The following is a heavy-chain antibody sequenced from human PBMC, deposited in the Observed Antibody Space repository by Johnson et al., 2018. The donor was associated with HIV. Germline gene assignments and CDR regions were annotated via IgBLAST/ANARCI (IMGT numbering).Heavy chain of an antibody. Sequence: QVLLVESGGGVVQPGRSLRLSCAASGFTFSSYGMHWVRQAPGKGLEWVAVISYDGSNKYYADSVKGRFTISRDNSKNTLYLQMNSLRAEDTAVYYCAKGGVDCSSTSCPHVGPGIAAASVDAFDIWGQGTMVTVSS. J-gene: IGHJ3*02. V-gene: IGHV3-30*18. CDR3: AKGGVDCSSTSCPHVGPGIAAASVDAFDI. CDR1: GFTFSSYG. CDR2: ISYDGSNK. D-gene: IGHD2-2*01.